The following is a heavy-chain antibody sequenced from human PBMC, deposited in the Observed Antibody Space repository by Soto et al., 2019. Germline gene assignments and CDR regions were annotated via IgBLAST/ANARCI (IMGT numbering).Heavy chain of an antibody. CDR3: ARGAGGWEYQLPIDY. CDR2: ISAYNGNT. V-gene: IGHV1-18*01. J-gene: IGHJ4*02. CDR1: GYTFTSYG. Sequence: QVQLVQSGAEVKKPGASVKVSCKASGYTFTSYGISWVRQAPGQGLEWMGWISAYNGNTNYAQKLQGRVTMTTDTTTSTAYREVRSLRSDDTAVYYCARGAGGWEYQLPIDYWGQGTLVTVSS. D-gene: IGHD2-2*01.